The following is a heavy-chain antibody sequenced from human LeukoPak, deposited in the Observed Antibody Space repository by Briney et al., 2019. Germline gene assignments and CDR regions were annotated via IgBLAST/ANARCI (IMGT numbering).Heavy chain of an antibody. D-gene: IGHD1-26*01. CDR3: ARRRSSSGSLGAFDI. CDR2: ISNSGSDI. Sequence: GGSLRLSCAASGFTFSSFSMNWVRQAPGKGLEWISYISNSGSDISYADSVKGRFTISRANAENSLYLQMNSLRDEDTAVYYCARRRSSSGSLGAFDIWGQGTRVTVSS. CDR1: GFTFSSFS. J-gene: IGHJ3*02. V-gene: IGHV3-48*02.